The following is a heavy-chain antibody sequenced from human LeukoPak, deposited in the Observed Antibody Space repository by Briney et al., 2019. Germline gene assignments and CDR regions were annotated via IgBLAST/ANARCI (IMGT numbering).Heavy chain of an antibody. Sequence: GGSLRLSCAASGFTFSSYSMNWVRQAPGKGLEWVSSISSSSSYIYYADSVKGRFTISRDNAKNSLYLQMNSLRAEDTAVYYCARDLFEYYYGSGSRGYFDYWGQGTLVTVSS. V-gene: IGHV3-21*04. CDR2: ISSSSSYI. CDR3: ARDLFEYYYGSGSRGYFDY. CDR1: GFTFSSYS. J-gene: IGHJ4*02. D-gene: IGHD3-10*01.